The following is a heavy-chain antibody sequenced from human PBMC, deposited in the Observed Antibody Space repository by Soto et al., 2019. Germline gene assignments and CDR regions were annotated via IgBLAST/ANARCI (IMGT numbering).Heavy chain of an antibody. CDR3: ARQYPHYYDSGGYYFDY. V-gene: IGHV4-39*01. D-gene: IGHD3-22*01. CDR1: GGSISSTNYY. CDR2: IYYSGST. Sequence: SETLSLTCTVSGGSISSTNYYWGWIRQPPGKGLEWIGGIYYSGSTYYNPSLKSRVTISADTSRNQFSLKLSSVTAADTAVYYCARQYPHYYDSGGYYFDYWGQGALVTVSS. J-gene: IGHJ4*02.